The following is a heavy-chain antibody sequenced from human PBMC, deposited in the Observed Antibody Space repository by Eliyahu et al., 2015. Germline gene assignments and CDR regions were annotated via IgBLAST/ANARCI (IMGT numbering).Heavy chain of an antibody. J-gene: IGHJ4*02. V-gene: IGHV4-31*03. D-gene: IGHD6-13*01. CDR2: IYYSGST. CDR1: GGSXSSGGSY. CDR3: AISPFIAAAYDY. Sequence: QVQLQESGPGLVKPSQXLSLXCTVSGGSXSSGGSYWSWIRQHPGKGLEWIGYIYYSGSTYYNPSLKSRVTISVDTSKNQFSLKLSSVTAADTAVYYCAISPFIAAAYDYWGQGTLVTVSS.